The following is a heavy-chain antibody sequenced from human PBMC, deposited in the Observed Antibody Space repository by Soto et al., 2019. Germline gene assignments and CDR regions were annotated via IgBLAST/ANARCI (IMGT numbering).Heavy chain of an antibody. CDR2: IIPIFGTA. CDR1: GGTFSSYA. J-gene: IGHJ4*02. Sequence: QVQLVQSGAEVKKPGSSVKVSCKASGGTFSSYAISWVRQAPGQGLEWMGGIIPIFGTANYAQKFQGRFTITADESTSTAYMELSSLRSEDTAVYYCARDGVGYCSGGSCYQDYWGQGALVTVSS. CDR3: ARDGVGYCSGGSCYQDY. V-gene: IGHV1-69*01. D-gene: IGHD2-15*01.